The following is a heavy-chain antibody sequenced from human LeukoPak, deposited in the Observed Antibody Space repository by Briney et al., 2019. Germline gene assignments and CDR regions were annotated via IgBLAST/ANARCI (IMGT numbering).Heavy chain of an antibody. CDR3: AHSGAYCSSTSCPPLLDY. CDR2: IYWDDDK. V-gene: IGHV2-5*02. D-gene: IGHD2-2*01. Sequence: ESGPTLVNPTQTLTLTCTFSGFSLSTSGVRVGWIRQPPGKAVAWTALIYWDDDKRYSPSLKSRLTITKDTSKNQVVLTMTNMDPVDTATYYCAHSGAYCSSTSCPPLLDYWGQGTLVTVSS. CDR1: GFSLSTSGVR. J-gene: IGHJ4*02.